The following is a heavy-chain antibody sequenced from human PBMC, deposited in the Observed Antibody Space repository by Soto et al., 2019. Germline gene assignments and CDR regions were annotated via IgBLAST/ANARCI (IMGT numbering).Heavy chain of an antibody. CDR3: ARARYGSGSYFDY. J-gene: IGHJ4*02. CDR2: IWYDGSNK. Sequence: GGSLRLSCAASGFTFSSYGMHWVRQAPGKGLEWVAVIWYDGSNKYYADSVKGRFTISRDNSKNTLYLQMNSLRAEDTAVYYCARARYGSGSYFDYWGQGTLVTVSS. V-gene: IGHV3-33*01. CDR1: GFTFSSYG. D-gene: IGHD3-10*01.